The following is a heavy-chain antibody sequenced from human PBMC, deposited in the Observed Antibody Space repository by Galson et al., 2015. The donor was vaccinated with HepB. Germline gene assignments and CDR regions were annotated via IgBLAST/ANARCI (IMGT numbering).Heavy chain of an antibody. V-gene: IGHV3-21*01. D-gene: IGHD6-19*01. CDR2: IRCSSSYI. CDR1: GFTFSSYS. CDR3: ATVRERSSGCYAQRYYYYYMDF. Sequence: SLRLSCAASGFTFSSYSMHWVRQAPGKGLEWVSSIRCSSSYIYYADSVKGRFTISRDNAKNSLYLQMNSLRAEDTAVYYCATVRERSSGCYAQRYYYYYMDFWSKGTTVTVSS. J-gene: IGHJ6*03.